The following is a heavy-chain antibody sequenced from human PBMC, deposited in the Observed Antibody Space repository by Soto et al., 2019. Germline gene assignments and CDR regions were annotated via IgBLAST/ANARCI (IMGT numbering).Heavy chain of an antibody. CDR3: ARKQYSSPGDFDL. CDR2: IYHSGST. CDR1: GGSISSSNW. J-gene: IGHJ2*01. V-gene: IGHV4-4*02. D-gene: IGHD6-19*01. Sequence: QVQLQESGPGLVKPSGTLSLTCAVSGGSISSSNWWSWVRQPPGKGLEWIGEIYHSGSTNYNPSRESRVXXSXDTXKNQFSLKLSSVTAADTAVYYCARKQYSSPGDFDLWGRGTLVTVSS.